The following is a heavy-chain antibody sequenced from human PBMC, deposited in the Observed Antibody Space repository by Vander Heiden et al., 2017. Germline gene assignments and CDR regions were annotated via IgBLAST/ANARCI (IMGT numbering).Heavy chain of an antibody. CDR3: ARIGGKDLYYYYGMDV. CDR1: GFSLSNARMG. CDR2: IFSNDEK. D-gene: IGHD3-16*01. J-gene: IGHJ6*02. Sequence: QVTLKESGPVLVKPTETLTLTCTVSGFSLSNARMGVSWIRQPPGTAVEWLAHIFSNDEKSYSTSLKSRLTIAKDTSKSQVVLTKTNMYPVDTATYYCARIGGKDLYYYYGMDVWGQGTTVTVSS. V-gene: IGHV2-26*01.